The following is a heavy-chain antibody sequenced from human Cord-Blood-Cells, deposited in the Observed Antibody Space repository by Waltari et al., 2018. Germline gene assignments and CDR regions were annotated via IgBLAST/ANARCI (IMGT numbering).Heavy chain of an antibody. Sequence: QVQLQQWGAGLLKPSETLSLTCAVYGGSFSGYYWSWIRQPPGKGLEWIGEINHSGSTNYNPSLKVRVTISVDTSKNQFSLKLSSVTAADTAVYYCARAVVVPAAMGGNWFDPWGQGTLVTVSS. V-gene: IGHV4-34*01. CDR1: GGSFSGYY. D-gene: IGHD2-2*01. CDR2: INHSGST. J-gene: IGHJ5*02. CDR3: ARAVVVPAAMGGNWFDP.